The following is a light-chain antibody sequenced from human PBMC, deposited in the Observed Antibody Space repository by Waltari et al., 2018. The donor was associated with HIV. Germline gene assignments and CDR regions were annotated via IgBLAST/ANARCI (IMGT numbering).Light chain of an antibody. CDR3: VIWHNSAWV. Sequence: QAVLTQPSSLSASPGASAILTCTLRSGINVGAYRIYWYQQKPGIPPHYLLRYKSDSDNQQGSGVPGRFSGSNAVSANARSLLFSGLQSEDQADYYCVIWHNSAWVFGGGTNLTVL. CDR2: YKSDSDN. CDR1: SGINVGAYR. J-gene: IGLJ3*02. V-gene: IGLV5-45*02.